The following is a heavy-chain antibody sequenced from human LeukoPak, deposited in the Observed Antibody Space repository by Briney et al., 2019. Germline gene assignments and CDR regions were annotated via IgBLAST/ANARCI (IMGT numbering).Heavy chain of an antibody. CDR3: ARVRGSSSWYDWFDP. V-gene: IGHV1-2*02. D-gene: IGHD6-13*01. CDR1: GYTFTGYY. J-gene: IGHJ5*02. Sequence: ASVKVSRKASGYTFTGYYMHWVRQAPGQGLEWMGWINPNSGGTNYAQKFQGRVTMTRDTSISTAYMELSRLRSDDTAVYYCARVRGSSSWYDWFDPWGQGTLVTVSS. CDR2: INPNSGGT.